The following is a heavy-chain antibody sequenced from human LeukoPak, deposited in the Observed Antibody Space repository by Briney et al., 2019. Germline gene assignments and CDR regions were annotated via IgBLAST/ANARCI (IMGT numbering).Heavy chain of an antibody. J-gene: IGHJ4*02. V-gene: IGHV1-69*04. CDR1: GGTFSSYA. D-gene: IGHD3-10*01. CDR3: ARAIVRSTGSVDTDY. CDR2: IIPILGIA. Sequence: GASVKVSCKASGGTFSSYAISWVRQAPGQGLEWMGRIIPILGIANYAQKFQGRVTITADKSTSTAYMELSSLRSEDTAVYYCARAIVRSTGSVDTDYWGQGTPVTVSS.